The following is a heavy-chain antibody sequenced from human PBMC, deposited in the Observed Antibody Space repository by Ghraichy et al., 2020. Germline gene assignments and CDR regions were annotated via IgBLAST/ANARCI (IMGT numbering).Heavy chain of an antibody. CDR3: ARIIRGVIITGDYYYYGMDV. V-gene: IGHV2-70*11. J-gene: IGHJ6*02. Sequence: SGPTLVKPTQTLTLTCTFSGFSLSTSGMCVSWIRQPPGKALEWLARIDWDDDKYYSTSLKTRLTISKDTSKNQVVLTMTNMDPVDTATYYCARIIRGVIITGDYYYYGMDVWGQGTTVTVSS. D-gene: IGHD3-10*01. CDR1: GFSLSTSGMC. CDR2: IDWDDDK.